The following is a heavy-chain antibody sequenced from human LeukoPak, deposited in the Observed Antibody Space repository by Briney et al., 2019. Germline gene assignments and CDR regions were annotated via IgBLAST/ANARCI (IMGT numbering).Heavy chain of an antibody. CDR1: GFTFSSFSSYA. V-gene: IGHV3-23*01. CDR3: TKSQSIAVTDAFDI. D-gene: IGHD6-6*01. CDR2: ISASGST. J-gene: IGHJ3*02. Sequence: GGSLRLSCAASGFTFSSFSSYAMTWVRQAPGKGLECVSGISASGSTYYADSMKGRFTISRDNSKNTLYVEMNRLRAEDTAVYHCTKSQSIAVTDAFDIWGQGTMVTVSS.